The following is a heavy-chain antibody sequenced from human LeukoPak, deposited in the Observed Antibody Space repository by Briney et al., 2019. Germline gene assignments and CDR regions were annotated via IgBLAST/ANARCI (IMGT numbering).Heavy chain of an antibody. CDR1: GGSISSSSYY. J-gene: IGHJ4*02. Sequence: SETLSLTCTVSGGSISSSSYYWGWIRQPPGKGLEWIGSIYYSGSTYYNPSLKSRVTISVDTSKNQFSLKLSSVTAADTAVYYCARDRFGTMVHWGQGTLVTVSS. D-gene: IGHD3-10*01. CDR2: IYYSGST. V-gene: IGHV4-39*07. CDR3: ARDRFGTMVH.